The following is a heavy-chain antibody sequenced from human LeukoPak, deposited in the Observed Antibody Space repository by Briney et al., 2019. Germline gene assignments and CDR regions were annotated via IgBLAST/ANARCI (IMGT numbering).Heavy chain of an antibody. D-gene: IGHD2-2*01. CDR2: IYPGTADI. CDR3: ARHLSSITSCPTY. J-gene: IGHJ4*02. CDR1: GYRFSDYW. V-gene: IGHV5-51*01. Sequence: GESLKISCKGSGYRFSDYWIGWVRQMPGKGLEWMGVIYPGTADITYSPSFQGQVTISADKSVSTAYLHWSSLKASDTAIYYCARHLSSITSCPTYWGQGTLVTVSS.